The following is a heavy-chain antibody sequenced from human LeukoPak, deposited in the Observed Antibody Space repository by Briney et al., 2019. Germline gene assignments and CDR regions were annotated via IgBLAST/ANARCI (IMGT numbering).Heavy chain of an antibody. CDR2: INPNSGGT. CDR1: GYTFTGYY. D-gene: IGHD3-10*01. V-gene: IGHV1-2*02. Sequence: GASVKVSCKASGYTFTGYYMHWVRQAPGQGLEWMGWINPNSGGTNYAQKSQGRVTMTRDTSISTAYMELSRLRSDDTAVYYCARDLRPARSTYYYGSGTLGYWGQGTLVTVSS. J-gene: IGHJ4*02. CDR3: ARDLRPARSTYYYGSGTLGY.